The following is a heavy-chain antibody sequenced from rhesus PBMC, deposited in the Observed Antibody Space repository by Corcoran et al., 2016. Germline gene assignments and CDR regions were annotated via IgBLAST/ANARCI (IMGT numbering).Heavy chain of an antibody. D-gene: IGHD6-31*01. CDR3: ARESSSGHYFDY. Sequence: QLQLQESGPGLVKPSETLSLTCAVSGGSIRGGYGWSWIRPPPGKGLECIGHIFGSIGSTYYNPSLKSRVTISTDTSKNKFSLQLSSVTAADTAVYYCARESSSGHYFDYWGQGVLVTVSS. CDR1: GGSIRGGYG. CDR2: IFGSIGST. J-gene: IGHJ4*01. V-gene: IGHV4S7*01.